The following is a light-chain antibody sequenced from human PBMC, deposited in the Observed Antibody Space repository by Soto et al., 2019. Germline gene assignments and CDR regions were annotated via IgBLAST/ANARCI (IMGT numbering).Light chain of an antibody. CDR2: GNS. V-gene: IGLV1-40*01. CDR3: QSYDSSLSGVV. Sequence: QLVLTQPPSVSGAPGQRVTISCTGSSDHIGAGYDVHWYQQLPGTAPKLLIYGNSNRPSGVPDRVSGSKSGTSAYLAITGLQAEDEADYYCQSYDSSLSGVVFGGGTKVTVL. J-gene: IGLJ2*01. CDR1: SDHIGAGYD.